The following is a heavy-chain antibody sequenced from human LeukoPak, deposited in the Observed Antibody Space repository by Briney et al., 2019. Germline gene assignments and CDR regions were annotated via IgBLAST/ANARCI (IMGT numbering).Heavy chain of an antibody. CDR2: IYYSGST. CDR3: ARGVYSGYDVYYFDY. Sequence: SETLSLTCTVSGGSISSGGYYCSWIRQHPGKGLEWIGYIYYSGSTYYNPSLKSRVTISVDTSKNQFSLKLSSVTAADTAVYYCARGVYSGYDVYYFDYWGQGTLVTVSS. CDR1: GGSISSGGYY. D-gene: IGHD5-12*01. J-gene: IGHJ4*02. V-gene: IGHV4-31*03.